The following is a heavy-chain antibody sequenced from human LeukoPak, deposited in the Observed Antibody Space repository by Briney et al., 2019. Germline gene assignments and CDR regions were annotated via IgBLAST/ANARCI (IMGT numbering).Heavy chain of an antibody. J-gene: IGHJ4*02. CDR2: IKSTADGGTA. D-gene: IGHD2-15*01. V-gene: IGHV3-15*01. CDR3: TTGKVVVAGEWTDY. Sequence: GGSLRLSCAASGFTFNKAWMNWVRQAPGKGLEWVGRIKSTADGGTADYAAPVKGRFSISRDDSKKTLFLQMNSLKTEDTAVYYCTTGKVVVAGEWTDYWGQGTLVTVSS. CDR1: GFTFNKAW.